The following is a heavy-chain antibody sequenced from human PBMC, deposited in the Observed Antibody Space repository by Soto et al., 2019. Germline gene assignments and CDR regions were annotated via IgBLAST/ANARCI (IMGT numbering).Heavy chain of an antibody. CDR3: ARGQNYYDSSGYYLELFDY. CDR2: IYYSGST. Sequence: QVQLQESGPGLVKPSQTLSLTCTVSGGSISSGGYYWSWIRQHPGKGLEWIGYIYYSGSTYYYPSLKSRVTISVDTSKNQFSLKLSSVTAADTAVYYCARGQNYYDSSGYYLELFDYWGQGTLVTVSS. CDR1: GGSISSGGYY. V-gene: IGHV4-31*03. J-gene: IGHJ4*02. D-gene: IGHD3-22*01.